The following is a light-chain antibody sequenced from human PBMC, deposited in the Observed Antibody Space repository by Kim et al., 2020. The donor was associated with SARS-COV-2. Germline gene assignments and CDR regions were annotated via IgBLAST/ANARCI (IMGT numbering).Light chain of an antibody. V-gene: IGKV3-15*01. CDR1: QSVSSN. CDR3: QQYNNWPQT. Sequence: SVSPGERATLSCRASQSVSSNLAWYQQKPGQAPRLLIYGVSTRATGIPARFSGSGSGTEFTLTISSLQSEDFAVYYCQQYNNWPQTFGQGTKLEI. J-gene: IGKJ2*01. CDR2: GVS.